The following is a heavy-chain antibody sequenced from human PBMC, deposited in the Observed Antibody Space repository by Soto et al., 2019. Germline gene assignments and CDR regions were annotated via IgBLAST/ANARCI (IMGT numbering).Heavy chain of an antibody. Sequence: QVQLVQSGAEVKKPGASVKVSCKASGYTFTSYGISWVRQAPGQGLEWMGWITAYNGNTNYAEKIQGRTTLTTDTPTSTAGMQLGSLRAGDTAVDYCEWHRGGPSRPRYGGQGTLVTVSS. CDR3: EWHRGGPSRPRY. V-gene: IGHV1-18*01. J-gene: IGHJ4*02. D-gene: IGHD5-12*01. CDR2: ITAYNGNT. CDR1: GYTFTSYG.